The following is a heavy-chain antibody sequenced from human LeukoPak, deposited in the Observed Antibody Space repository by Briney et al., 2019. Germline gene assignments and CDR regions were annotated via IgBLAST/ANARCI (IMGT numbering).Heavy chain of an antibody. Sequence: SETLSLTCTVSGGSINSSSYYWGWIRQPPGKGLEWIGSIYYSGSTYYNPSLKSRVTISVDTSKNQFSLKLSSVTAADTAVYYCARRGDTAMEPFDYWGQGTLVTVSS. D-gene: IGHD5-18*01. CDR1: GGSINSSSYY. CDR2: IYYSGST. CDR3: ARRGDTAMEPFDY. V-gene: IGHV4-39*01. J-gene: IGHJ4*02.